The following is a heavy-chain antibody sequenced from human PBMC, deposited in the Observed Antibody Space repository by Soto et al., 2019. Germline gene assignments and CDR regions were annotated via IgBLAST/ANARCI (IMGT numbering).Heavy chain of an antibody. D-gene: IGHD4-17*01. Sequence: QVQLQQWGAGLLKPSETLSLTCAVYGGSFSGYYWSWIRQPPGKGLEWIGEINHSGSTNYNPSLTSRVTRAVDTSKHQFSLKLSSVTAADTAVYYCARGPVGHSLTVTTPLDYWGQGTLVTVSS. CDR1: GGSFSGYY. CDR3: ARGPVGHSLTVTTPLDY. CDR2: INHSGST. V-gene: IGHV4-34*01. J-gene: IGHJ4*02.